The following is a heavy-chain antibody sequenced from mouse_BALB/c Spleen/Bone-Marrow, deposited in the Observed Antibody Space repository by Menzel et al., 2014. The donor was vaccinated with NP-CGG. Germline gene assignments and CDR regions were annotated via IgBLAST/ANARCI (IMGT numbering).Heavy chain of an antibody. CDR3: ARSLRWYFDV. J-gene: IGHJ1*01. D-gene: IGHD1-1*01. CDR2: INPSNGRT. V-gene: IGHV1S81*02. CDR1: GYTFTSYW. Sequence: QVQLQQSGAELVKPGASVKLSCKASGYTFTSYWMHWVKQRPGQGLEWIGEINPSNGRTNYNEKFKSKATLTVDKSSSTAYMQLSSLTSEDSAVYYCARSLRWYFDVWGAGTTVTVSS.